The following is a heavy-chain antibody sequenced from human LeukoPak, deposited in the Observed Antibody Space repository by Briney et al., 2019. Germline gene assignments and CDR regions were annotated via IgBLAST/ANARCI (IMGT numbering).Heavy chain of an antibody. D-gene: IGHD1-1*01. CDR1: GGSISSGGYS. Sequence: SETLSLTCAVSGGSISSGGYSWSWIRQPPGKGLEWIGYIYHSGSTYSNPSLKSRVTISVDRSKNQFSLKLSSVTAADTAVYYCAREVDNTSTWGQGTLVTVSS. CDR3: AREVDNTST. CDR2: IYHSGST. V-gene: IGHV4-30-2*01. J-gene: IGHJ5*02.